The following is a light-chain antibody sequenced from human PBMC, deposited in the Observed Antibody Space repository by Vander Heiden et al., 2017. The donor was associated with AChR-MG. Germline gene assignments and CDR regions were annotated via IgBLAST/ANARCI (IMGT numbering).Light chain of an antibody. Sequence: QPALPPPASVSGSPGQSITTSCTGTSSDVGSYNLVSWYQQHPGKAPKLMIYEVSKRPSGVSNRFSGSKSGNTASLTISGLQAEDEADYYCCSYAGSSTYVFGTGTKVTVL. CDR1: SSDVGSYNL. J-gene: IGLJ1*01. CDR2: EVS. V-gene: IGLV2-23*02. CDR3: CSYAGSSTYV.